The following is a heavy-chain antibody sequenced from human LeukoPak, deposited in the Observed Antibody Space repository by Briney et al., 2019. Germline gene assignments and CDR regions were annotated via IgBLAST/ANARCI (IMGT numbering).Heavy chain of an antibody. CDR2: ISGNGETT. Sequence: PGGSLRLSSAVSGLTFSTYAMSWVRQAPGRGLEWVSSISGNGETTYYADSVKGRFTISRDNSKKTAFLQMNSLTAEDTAVCYAVANMYNYMDVWGKGTTVTVSS. CDR3: VANMYNYMDV. V-gene: IGHV3-23*01. J-gene: IGHJ6*03. D-gene: IGHD2-2*01. CDR1: GLTFSTYA.